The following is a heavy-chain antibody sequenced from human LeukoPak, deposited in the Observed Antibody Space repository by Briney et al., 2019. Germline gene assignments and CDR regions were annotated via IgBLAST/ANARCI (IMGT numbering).Heavy chain of an antibody. CDR2: IHYSGST. Sequence: SETLSLTCTVSGGSISSDDYYWSWIRQPPGKGLEWIGYIHYSGSTYYNPSLKSRVIISIDTSKNQFSLKLSSVTAADTAVYYCARAREDTAMANTFDYWGQGTLVTVSS. CDR3: ARAREDTAMANTFDY. V-gene: IGHV4-30-4*01. CDR1: GGSISSDDYY. D-gene: IGHD5-18*01. J-gene: IGHJ4*02.